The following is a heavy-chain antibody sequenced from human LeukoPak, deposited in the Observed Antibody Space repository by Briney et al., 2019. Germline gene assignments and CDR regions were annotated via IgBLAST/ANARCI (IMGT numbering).Heavy chain of an antibody. CDR3: ARSGRSGSYSGFDP. CDR2: IYYSGST. Sequence: SGTLSLTCAVSGGSISSSNWWRWVRQPPGKGLEWIGEIYYSGSTNYNPSLKSRVTISVDKSKHQFSLQLRSVTAADTAVYYCARSGRSGSYSGFDPWGQGTLVTVSS. D-gene: IGHD3-10*01. J-gene: IGHJ5*02. CDR1: GGSISSSNW. V-gene: IGHV4-4*02.